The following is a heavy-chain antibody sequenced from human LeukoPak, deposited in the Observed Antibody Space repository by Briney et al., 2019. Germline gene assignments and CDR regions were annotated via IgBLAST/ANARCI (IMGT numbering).Heavy chain of an antibody. CDR2: IIPIFGTA. J-gene: IGHJ5*02. CDR3: ARDAPGYCSSTSCYPFDP. Sequence: APVKVSCKASGGTFSSYAISWVRQAPGQGLEWMGGIIPIFGTANYAQKFQGRVTITADESTSTAYMELSSLRSEDTAVYYCARDAPGYCSSTSCYPFDPWGQGTLVTVSS. V-gene: IGHV1-69*13. D-gene: IGHD2-2*03. CDR1: GGTFSSYA.